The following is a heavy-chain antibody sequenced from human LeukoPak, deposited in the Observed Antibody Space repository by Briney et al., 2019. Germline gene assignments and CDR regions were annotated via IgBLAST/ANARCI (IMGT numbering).Heavy chain of an antibody. CDR3: ANFYLDT. J-gene: IGHJ5*02. CDR1: GGSISSGGYY. D-gene: IGHD2/OR15-2a*01. Sequence: SETLSLTCTVSGGSISSGGYYWSWIRQHPGKGLEWIGYIYYSGSTYYNPSLKSRVTISVDTSKNQFSLQLNSVNPEDTAVYYCANFYLDTWSQGSLVTVSS. CDR2: IYYSGST. V-gene: IGHV4-31*03.